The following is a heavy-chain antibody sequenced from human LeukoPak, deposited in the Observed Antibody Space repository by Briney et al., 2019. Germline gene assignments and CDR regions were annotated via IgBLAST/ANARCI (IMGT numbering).Heavy chain of an antibody. D-gene: IGHD3-10*01. J-gene: IGHJ4*02. CDR2: ISSTSSYV. Sequence: GGSLRLSCVASGFIFSDYNMNWVRQAPGKGLEWVSSISSTSSYVYYADSVKGRFTISRDNAKNSLYLQINSLRAEDTAVYYCARDEPPSFYGSGSYNFDFWGQGTLVTVSS. CDR3: ARDEPPSFYGSGSYNFDF. V-gene: IGHV3-21*01. CDR1: GFIFSDYN.